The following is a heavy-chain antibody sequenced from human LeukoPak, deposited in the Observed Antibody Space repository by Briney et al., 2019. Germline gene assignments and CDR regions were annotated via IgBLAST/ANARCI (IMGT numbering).Heavy chain of an antibody. CDR2: MNPNSGNT. CDR1: GYTFTSYD. CDR3: ARGRGSSLGWNY. D-gene: IGHD6-6*01. Sequence: ASVKVSCKASGYTFTSYDINWVRQATEQGLEWMGWMNPNSGNTGYAQKFQGRVTMTRNTSTSTAYMELSSLRSEDTAVYYCARGRGSSLGWNYWGQGTLVTVSS. J-gene: IGHJ4*02. V-gene: IGHV1-8*01.